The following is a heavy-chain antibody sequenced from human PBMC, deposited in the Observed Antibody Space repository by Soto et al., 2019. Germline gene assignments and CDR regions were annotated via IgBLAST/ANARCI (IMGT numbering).Heavy chain of an antibody. CDR3: ARGLYYDFWSGYYWYFDL. Sequence: ASVKVSCKASGGTFSSYAISWVRQAPGQGLEWMGGIIPIFGTANYAQKFQGRVTITADESTSTAYMELSSLRSEDTAVYYCARGLYYDFWSGYYWYFDLWGRGTLVTVSS. CDR2: IIPIFGTA. D-gene: IGHD3-3*01. V-gene: IGHV1-69*13. J-gene: IGHJ2*01. CDR1: GGTFSSYA.